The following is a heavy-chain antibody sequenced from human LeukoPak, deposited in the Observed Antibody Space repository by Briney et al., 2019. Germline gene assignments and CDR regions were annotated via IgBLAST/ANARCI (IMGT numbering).Heavy chain of an antibody. J-gene: IGHJ6*02. V-gene: IGHV3-73*01. CDR3: TMTTVITRTNYYYYYGMDV. D-gene: IGHD4-17*01. Sequence: GGSLRLSCAASGFTFSGSAMHWVRQASGKGLEWVGRIRSKANSYATAYAASVKGRFIISRDDSKNTAYLQMNSLKTEDTAVYYCTMTTVITRTNYYYYYGMDVWGQGTTVTVSS. CDR1: GFTFSGSA. CDR2: IRSKANSYAT.